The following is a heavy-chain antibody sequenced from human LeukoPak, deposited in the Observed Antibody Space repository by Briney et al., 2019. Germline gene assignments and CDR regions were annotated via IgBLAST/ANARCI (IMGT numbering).Heavy chain of an antibody. CDR3: ARVSGSLDY. J-gene: IGHJ4*02. D-gene: IGHD1-26*01. CDR2: IYPRDGST. CDR1: GYTFTNNY. Sequence: ASVKVSCKASGYTFTNNYIQWVRQAPGHGLEWMGMIYPRDGSTSYAQKFQGRVTMTRDTSISTAYMELSRLRSDDTAVYYCARVSGSLDYWGQGTLVTVSS. V-gene: IGHV1-46*01.